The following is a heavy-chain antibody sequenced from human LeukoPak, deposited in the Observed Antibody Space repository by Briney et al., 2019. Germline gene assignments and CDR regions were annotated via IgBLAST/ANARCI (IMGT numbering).Heavy chain of an antibody. V-gene: IGHV3-48*03. Sequence: PGGSLRLSCTASGFTFSGYEMTWVRQAPGKGLEWMSYTSVNGGAMHYADSVRGRFTTSRDDAKNSLYLQMNSLRAEDTAVYYCARDTYDSSGYYYRGIDYWGQGTLVTVSS. CDR2: TSVNGGAM. D-gene: IGHD3-22*01. J-gene: IGHJ4*02. CDR1: GFTFSGYE. CDR3: ARDTYDSSGYYYRGIDY.